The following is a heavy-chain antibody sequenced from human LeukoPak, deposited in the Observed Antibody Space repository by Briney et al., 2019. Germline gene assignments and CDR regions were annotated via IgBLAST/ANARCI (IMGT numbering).Heavy chain of an antibody. Sequence: GGSLRLSCAASGFTFSSYWMNWVRQAPGKGLEWVANIKQDGSEKYYVDSVKGRFTISRDNAKNSLYLQMNSLRAEDTAVYYCAKDGARDGYNYPDYWGQGTLVTVSS. CDR1: GFTFSSYW. J-gene: IGHJ4*02. V-gene: IGHV3-7*05. CDR2: IKQDGSEK. D-gene: IGHD5-24*01. CDR3: AKDGARDGYNYPDY.